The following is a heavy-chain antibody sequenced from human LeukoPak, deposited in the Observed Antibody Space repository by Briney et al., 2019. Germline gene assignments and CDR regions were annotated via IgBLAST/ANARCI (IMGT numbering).Heavy chain of an antibody. CDR2: IWHDGSNK. D-gene: IGHD3-10*01. CDR1: GFSFSTYG. Sequence: GGSLRLSCAASGFSFSTYGMHWVRQAPGKGLEWVGVIWHDGSNKFYADSVKGRFTISRDNSKNTLYLQINSLRAEDTAVYYCARYASGSGPDYWGQGTLVTVSS. V-gene: IGHV3-33*01. CDR3: ARYASGSGPDY. J-gene: IGHJ4*02.